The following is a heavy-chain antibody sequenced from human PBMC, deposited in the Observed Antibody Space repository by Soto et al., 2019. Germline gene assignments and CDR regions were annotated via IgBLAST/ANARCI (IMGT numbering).Heavy chain of an antibody. CDR1: GFRFSRYS. CDR3: VRGEGDVDLGL. D-gene: IGHD5-12*01. CDR2: ISSTSSYI. Sequence: GGSLRLSCAASGFRFSRYSMNWVRQAPGKGLEWVSSISSTSSYIYYGDSMKGRSTISRDNAKNSLYLQMNSLRDEDTAVYYWVRGEGDVDLGLWGQGSLVTVAS. J-gene: IGHJ4*02. V-gene: IGHV3-21*06.